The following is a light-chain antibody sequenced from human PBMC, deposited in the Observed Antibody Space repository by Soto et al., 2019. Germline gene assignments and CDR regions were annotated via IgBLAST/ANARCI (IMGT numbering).Light chain of an antibody. V-gene: IGLV2-11*01. CDR3: CSYADSFYV. CDR2: DVS. J-gene: IGLJ1*01. CDR1: SSDVGGYNY. Sequence: QSVLTQPRSVSGSPGRSVTISCTGTSSDVGGYNYVSWYQQHPGKAPKLMIYDVSKRPSGVPDRFSGSKSGNTASLTISGLQAEDEAAYFCCSYADSFYVFGTGTKLTVL.